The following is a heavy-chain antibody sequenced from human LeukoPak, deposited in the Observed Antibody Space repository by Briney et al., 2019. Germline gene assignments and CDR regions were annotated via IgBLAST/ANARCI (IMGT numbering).Heavy chain of an antibody. J-gene: IGHJ5*02. CDR2: IYSGGST. Sequence: GGSLRLSCAASGFTVSSNYMSWVRQAPGKGLEWVSVIYSGGSTYYADSVKGRFTISRDNSKNTLYLQMNSLRAEDTAVYYCARAEITIFGVVYENWFDPWGQGTLVTVSS. V-gene: IGHV3-66*02. CDR1: GFTVSSNY. D-gene: IGHD3-3*01. CDR3: ARAEITIFGVVYENWFDP.